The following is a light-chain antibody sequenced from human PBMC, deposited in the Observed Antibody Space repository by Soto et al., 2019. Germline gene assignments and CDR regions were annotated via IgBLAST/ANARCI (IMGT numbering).Light chain of an antibody. Sequence: SALTQPRSVSGSPGQSVTISCTGTSSDVGGYNYVSWYQQHPGKAPKLMIYDVSQRPSGVPDRFSGSKSGNTASLTISGLQAEDEADYYCCSYAGSYTFGVFGGGTKLTVL. V-gene: IGLV2-11*01. J-gene: IGLJ2*01. CDR1: SSDVGGYNY. CDR3: CSYAGSYTFGV. CDR2: DVS.